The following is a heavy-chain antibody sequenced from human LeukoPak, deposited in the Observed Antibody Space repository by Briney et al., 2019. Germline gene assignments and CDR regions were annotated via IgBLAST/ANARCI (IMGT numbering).Heavy chain of an antibody. CDR1: GFTFSSYA. Sequence: GGSLRLSCAASGFTFSSYAMSWVRQAPGKGLEWVSAISGSGGSTYYADSVKGRFTISRDNAKNSLYLQMNSLRAEDTAVYYCARERSSWYDSEVPDYWGQGTLVTVSS. D-gene: IGHD6-13*01. V-gene: IGHV3-23*01. J-gene: IGHJ4*02. CDR3: ARERSSWYDSEVPDY. CDR2: ISGSGGST.